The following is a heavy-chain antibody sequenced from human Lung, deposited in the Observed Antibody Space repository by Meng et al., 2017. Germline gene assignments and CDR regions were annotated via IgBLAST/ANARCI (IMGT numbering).Heavy chain of an antibody. D-gene: IGHD3-10*01. Sequence: QVQPVQSGPEAKKPGASVKVLCKASDYTFTGYGVSWVRQAPGQGLEWMAWLGAHDGDTSHAPKFQGGVTVSADRPTATAYMELRSLRSDDTAVYYCARGTPGRSYSDYWGQGTLVTVSS. CDR3: ARGTPGRSYSDY. V-gene: IGHV1-18*01. J-gene: IGHJ4*02. CDR2: LGAHDGDT. CDR1: DYTFTGYG.